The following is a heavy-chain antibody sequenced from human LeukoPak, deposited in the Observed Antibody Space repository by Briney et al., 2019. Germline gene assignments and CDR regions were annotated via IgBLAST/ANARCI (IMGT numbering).Heavy chain of an antibody. V-gene: IGHV1-2*06. CDR1: GYTFIAYY. CDR3: ARRGSGYYDSREAFAI. CDR2: INPNSGGT. J-gene: IGHJ3*02. Sequence: ASVKVSCKASGYTFIAYYIYWMRQAPGQGLEWVGRINPNSGGTNYAQNFQDRVTLTRDTSITTAYMELNRLISDDTAVYYCARRGSGYYDSREAFAIWGQGTMVTVSS. D-gene: IGHD3-22*01.